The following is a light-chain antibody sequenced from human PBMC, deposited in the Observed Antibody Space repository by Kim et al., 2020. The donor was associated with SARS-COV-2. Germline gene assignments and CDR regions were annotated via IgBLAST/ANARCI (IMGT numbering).Light chain of an antibody. V-gene: IGLV3-21*04. CDR2: YDS. CDR3: QAWDTRTDHYV. CDR1: DIGRKS. Sequence: APEKTARITCVGNDIGRKSVHWNQQKPGQAPVVVIYYDSDRPSGIPERFSGSKSGNTATLTISRVESGDEADYYCQAWDTRTDHYVFGSGTKVTVL. J-gene: IGLJ1*01.